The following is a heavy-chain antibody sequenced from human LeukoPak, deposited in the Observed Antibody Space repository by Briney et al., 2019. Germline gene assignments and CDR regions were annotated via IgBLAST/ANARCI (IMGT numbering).Heavy chain of an antibody. D-gene: IGHD2-15*01. V-gene: IGHV3-74*01. CDR1: GFTFSSYW. Sequence: AGGSLRLSCAASGFTFSSYWMHWVRQAPGKGLVWVSRINSDGSSTSYADSVKGRFTISRDNAKNSLYLQMNSLRAEDTAVYYCARVDYCSGGSCFDYWGQGTLVTVSS. CDR2: INSDGSST. J-gene: IGHJ4*02. CDR3: ARVDYCSGGSCFDY.